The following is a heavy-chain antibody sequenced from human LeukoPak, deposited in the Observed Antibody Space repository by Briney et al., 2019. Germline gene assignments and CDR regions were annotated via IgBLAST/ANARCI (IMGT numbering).Heavy chain of an antibody. Sequence: GGSLRLSWAASGFTFSSSYMSWVRQLPGKGLEWVSVIYSGGTTNYSDSVKGRFSISRDISKNTLHLQLNSLRADDTGVYYCATKVTTGNWGQGTLVTVSS. D-gene: IGHD4-17*01. V-gene: IGHV3-66*01. CDR1: GFTFSSSY. CDR2: IYSGGTT. J-gene: IGHJ4*02. CDR3: ATKVTTGN.